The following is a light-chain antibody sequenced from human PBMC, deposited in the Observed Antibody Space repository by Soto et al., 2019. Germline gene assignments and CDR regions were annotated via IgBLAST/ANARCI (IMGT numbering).Light chain of an antibody. Sequence: QSALTQPASVSESPGQSITISCTRTSSDIGGYNYVSWYQQNPGKAPKLMIYDVSTRPSGISNRFSGSRSGNTASLTLSGLQAEDEAEYYCSSYTSSSTVIFGGGTKLTVL. V-gene: IGLV2-14*01. CDR1: SSDIGGYNY. CDR2: DVS. J-gene: IGLJ2*01. CDR3: SSYTSSSTVI.